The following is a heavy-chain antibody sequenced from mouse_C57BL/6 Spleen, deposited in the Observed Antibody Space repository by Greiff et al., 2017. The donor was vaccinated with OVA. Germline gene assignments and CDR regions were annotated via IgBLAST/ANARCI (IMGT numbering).Heavy chain of an antibody. J-gene: IGHJ2*01. Sequence: QVQLQQPGAELVRPGSSVKLSCKASGYTFTSYWMHWVKQRPIQGLEWIGNIDPSDSETQYTQKFQDKATLTVDKSSSTAYLQLSSLTSEDSAVDYCARRRNYGNLDYWGQGTTLTVSS. CDR2: IDPSDSET. CDR3: ARRRNYGNLDY. V-gene: IGHV1-52*01. D-gene: IGHD1-2*01. CDR1: GYTFTSYW.